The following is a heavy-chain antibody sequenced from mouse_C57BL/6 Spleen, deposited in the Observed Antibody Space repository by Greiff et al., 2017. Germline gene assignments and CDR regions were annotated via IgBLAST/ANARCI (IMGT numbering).Heavy chain of an antibody. CDR1: GYTFTDSY. D-gene: IGHD4-1*01. CDR3: ASRELGRDLYYFDY. CDR2: INPNNGGP. V-gene: IGHV1-26*01. J-gene: IGHJ2*01. Sequence: EVQLQQSGPELVKPGASVKISCKASGYTFTDSYMNWVKQSHGKSLEWIGDINPNNGGPRYNQKFKGKATLTVDKSSSTAYMELRILTSEDSAVYYCASRELGRDLYYFDYWGQGTTLTVSS.